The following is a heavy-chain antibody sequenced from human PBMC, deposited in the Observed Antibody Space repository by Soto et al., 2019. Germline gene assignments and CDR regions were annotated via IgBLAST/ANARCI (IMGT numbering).Heavy chain of an antibody. J-gene: IGHJ6*02. V-gene: IGHV5-51*01. CDR1: GYSFTSYW. CDR2: IYPGDSDT. CDR3: ARPRGGWGFSYGMDV. D-gene: IGHD3-10*01. Sequence: PGESLKISCKGSGYSFTSYWIGWVRQMPGKGLEWMGVIYPGDSDTRYSPSFQGQVTISADKSISTAYLQWSSLKASDTAMYYCARPRGGWGFSYGMDVWGQGTTVTVSS.